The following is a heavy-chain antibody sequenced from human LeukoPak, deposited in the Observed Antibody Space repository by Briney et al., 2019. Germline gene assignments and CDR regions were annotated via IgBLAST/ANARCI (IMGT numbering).Heavy chain of an antibody. D-gene: IGHD3-9*01. Sequence: GGSLRLSCAASGFTLSSYWMSWVRQAPGKGLEWVANIKQDGSVKYYVDSVKGRFTISRDNAKNSLYLQMNSLRAEDTAVYYCASLYYDILTGYDYYGMDVWGKGTTVTVSS. J-gene: IGHJ6*04. V-gene: IGHV3-7*03. CDR2: IKQDGSVK. CDR3: ASLYYDILTGYDYYGMDV. CDR1: GFTLSSYW.